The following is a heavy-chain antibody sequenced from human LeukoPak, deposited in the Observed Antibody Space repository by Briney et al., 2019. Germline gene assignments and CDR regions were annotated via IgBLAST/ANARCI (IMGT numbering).Heavy chain of an antibody. J-gene: IGHJ4*02. D-gene: IGHD3-16*02. CDR1: GGSFSGYY. CDR2: INHSGST. Sequence: PSETLSLTCAVYGGSFSGYYWSWIRQPPGKGLEWIGEINHSGSTNYNPSLKSRVTISVDTSKNQFSLKLSSVTAADTAVYYCARASEYYDYVWGSYRYPLLDYWGQGTLVTVSS. V-gene: IGHV4-34*01. CDR3: ARASEYYDYVWGSYRYPLLDY.